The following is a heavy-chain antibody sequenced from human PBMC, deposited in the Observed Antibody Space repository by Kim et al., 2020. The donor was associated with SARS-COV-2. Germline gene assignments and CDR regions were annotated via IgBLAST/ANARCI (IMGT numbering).Heavy chain of an antibody. CDR3: ARDPRPHIAAADDGY. J-gene: IGHJ4*02. Sequence: GGSLRLSCAASGFTVSSNYMSWVRQAPGKGLEWVSVIYSGGSTYYADSVKGRFTISRDNSKNTLYLQMNSLRAEDTAVYYCARDPRPHIAAADDGYWGQGTLVTVSS. D-gene: IGHD6-13*01. CDR2: IYSGGST. CDR1: GFTVSSNY. V-gene: IGHV3-66*01.